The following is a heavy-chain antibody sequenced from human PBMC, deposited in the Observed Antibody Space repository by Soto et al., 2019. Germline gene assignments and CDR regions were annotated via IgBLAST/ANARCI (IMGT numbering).Heavy chain of an antibody. V-gene: IGHV3-49*04. J-gene: IGHJ6*02. CDR3: TRVKISRHYYYGMDV. D-gene: IGHD3-3*01. CDR1: GFTFGDYA. Sequence: GGSLGLSCTASGFTFGDYAMSWVRQAPGKGLEWVGFIRSKAYGGTTEYAASVKGRFTISRDDSKSIAYLQMNSLKTEDTAVYYCTRVKISRHYYYGMDVWGQGTTVTVSS. CDR2: IRSKAYGGTT.